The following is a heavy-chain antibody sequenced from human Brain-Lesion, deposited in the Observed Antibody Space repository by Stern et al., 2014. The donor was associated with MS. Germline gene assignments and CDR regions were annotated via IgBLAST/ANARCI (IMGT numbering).Heavy chain of an antibody. J-gene: IGHJ1*01. V-gene: IGHV3-23*04. Sequence: EVQLVESGGGLVQPGGSPRLPCAASGFSFSTYAMSWVRQTPGKGLQWVSAIRGRGGPTYYADSVKGRFTISRDNSKNTLYLQMDSLRADDTAVYYCAKWPHHIAVAGTRYFQHWGQGTLVTVSS. D-gene: IGHD6-19*01. CDR2: IRGRGGPT. CDR1: GFSFSTYA. CDR3: AKWPHHIAVAGTRYFQH.